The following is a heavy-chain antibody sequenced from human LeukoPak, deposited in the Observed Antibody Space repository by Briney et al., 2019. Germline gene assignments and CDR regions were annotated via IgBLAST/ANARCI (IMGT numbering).Heavy chain of an antibody. D-gene: IGHD5-12*01. V-gene: IGHV1-69*04. CDR1: RGTFSSYA. CDR2: SIHIPGIA. CDR3: ARSGYDAPNDY. Sequence: GASVKDSCMASRGTFSSYAISWVRPAPGQGLEWMGRSIHIPGIANNAQKFQGRVTITADKSSSTHYMEVSSLRSEDTAVYYCARSGYDAPNDYWGDGTPVTVSS. J-gene: IGHJ4*01.